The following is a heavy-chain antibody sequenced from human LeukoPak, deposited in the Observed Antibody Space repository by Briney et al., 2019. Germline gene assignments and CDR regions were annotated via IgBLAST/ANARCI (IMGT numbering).Heavy chain of an antibody. CDR2: IIPIFGTA. J-gene: IGHJ6*04. Sequence: SVTVSCKASGGTFSSYAISWVRQAPGPGLEWMGGIIPIFGTANYAQKFQGRVTITADESTSTAYMELSSLRSEDTAVYYCARVRGYCSSTSCSSPYYYYGMDVWGKGTTVTVSS. V-gene: IGHV1-69*13. D-gene: IGHD2-2*01. CDR1: GGTFSSYA. CDR3: ARVRGYCSSTSCSSPYYYYGMDV.